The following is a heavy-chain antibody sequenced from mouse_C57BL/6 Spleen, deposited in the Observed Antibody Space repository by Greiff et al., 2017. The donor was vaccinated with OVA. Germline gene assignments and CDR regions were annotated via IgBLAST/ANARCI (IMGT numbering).Heavy chain of an antibody. CDR3: GRGDGNWYFDV. CDR2: IHPSDSDT. D-gene: IGHD2-13*01. J-gene: IGHJ1*03. Sequence: QVQLQQPGAELVKPGASVKVSCKASGYTFTSYWMHWVKQRPGQGLEWIGRIHPSDSDTNYNQKFKGKATLTVDKSSSTAYMQLSSLTSEDSAVYYCGRGDGNWYFDVWGTGTTVTVSS. V-gene: IGHV1-74*01. CDR1: GYTFTSYW.